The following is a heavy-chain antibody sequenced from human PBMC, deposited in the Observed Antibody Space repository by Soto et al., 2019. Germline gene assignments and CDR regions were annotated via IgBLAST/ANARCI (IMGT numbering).Heavy chain of an antibody. V-gene: IGHV3-33*01. CDR2: IWYDGSNK. J-gene: IGHJ6*02. Sequence: QVQLVESGGGVVQPGRSLRLSCAASGFTFSSYGMHWVRQAPGKGLEWVAVIWYDGSNKYYADSVKGRFTISRDNSKNTRYLQMNTLRAEDPAVYYCARDPAVTTYGMDVWGQGTPVTFSS. CDR1: GFTFSSYG. CDR3: ARDPAVTTYGMDV. D-gene: IGHD4-17*01.